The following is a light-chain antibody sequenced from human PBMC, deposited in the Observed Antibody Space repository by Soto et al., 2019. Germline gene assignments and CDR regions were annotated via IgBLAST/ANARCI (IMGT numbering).Light chain of an antibody. CDR3: QESYSVLWGT. CDR2: GAS. J-gene: IGKJ1*01. Sequence: DIQMTQSPSSLSASVGDRVNITCRTSQSINNCLNWYQQQPGKAPKLLIYGASSLQGGVPLRFSGSGSGTDFTLTISSLQPEDFATYYCQESYSVLWGTCGQGTKVEIK. CDR1: QSINNC. V-gene: IGKV1-39*01.